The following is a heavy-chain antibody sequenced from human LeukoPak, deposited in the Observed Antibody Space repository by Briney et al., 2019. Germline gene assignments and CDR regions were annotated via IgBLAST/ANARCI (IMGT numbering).Heavy chain of an antibody. V-gene: IGHV4-39*07. CDR3: ARLPRTDSYSSSWYLSYNWFDP. J-gene: IGHJ5*02. Sequence: PSETLSLTCTVSGGSISSSSYYWGWIRQPPGKGLEWIGEINHSGSTNYNPSLKSRVTISVDTSKNQFSLKLSSVTAADTAVYYCARLPRTDSYSSSWYLSYNWFDPWGQGTLVTVSS. D-gene: IGHD6-13*01. CDR1: GGSISSSSYY. CDR2: INHSGST.